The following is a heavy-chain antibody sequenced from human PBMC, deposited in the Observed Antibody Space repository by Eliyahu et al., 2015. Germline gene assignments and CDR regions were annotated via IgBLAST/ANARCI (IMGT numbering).Heavy chain of an antibody. V-gene: IGHV4-59*01. Sequence: QVQLQESGPGLVKPSETLSLTCXVSGGPISTSYXSWIRQPPGKGLEWIAYIDYSGNTNYNPSLKSRVAISADTSKNQFSLTLNSVTAADTAVYYCTRSYCGGDCYPVDWGQGTLVTVSS. J-gene: IGHJ4*02. D-gene: IGHD2-21*02. CDR3: TRSYCGGDCYPVD. CDR2: IDYSGNT. CDR1: GGPISTSY.